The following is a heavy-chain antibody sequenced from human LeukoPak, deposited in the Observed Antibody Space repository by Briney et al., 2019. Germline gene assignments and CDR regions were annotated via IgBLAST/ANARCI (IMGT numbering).Heavy chain of an antibody. D-gene: IGHD3-22*01. CDR2: IYDGGHT. J-gene: IGHJ5*02. Sequence: GGSLRVSRVASGFAAINNYMSWVREAPGEGRERGAVIYDGGHTDYAASVNGRFTISRDSSKNTLYLQMNSLRPEDTAEYYCARARCDTCGYRSWGQGTLVTVSS. CDR1: GFAAINNY. V-gene: IGHV3-66*02. CDR3: ARARCDTCGYRS.